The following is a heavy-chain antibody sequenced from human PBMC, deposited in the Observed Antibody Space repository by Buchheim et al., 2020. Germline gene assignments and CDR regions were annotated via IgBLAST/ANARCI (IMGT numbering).Heavy chain of an antibody. CDR2: IYYSGTT. CDR3: ASIEYSSSSYYYYYYMDV. J-gene: IGHJ6*03. D-gene: IGHD6-6*01. V-gene: IGHV4-39*01. Sequence: QLQLQESGPGLVKPSETLSLTCSVSGGSISSGSYYWAWIRQTPGKGLEWIGTIYYSGTTYYNPSLKSRVTISVETSKKQFSLKLNSVTAADTAVYYCASIEYSSSSYYYYYYMDVWGKGTT. CDR1: GGSISSGSYY.